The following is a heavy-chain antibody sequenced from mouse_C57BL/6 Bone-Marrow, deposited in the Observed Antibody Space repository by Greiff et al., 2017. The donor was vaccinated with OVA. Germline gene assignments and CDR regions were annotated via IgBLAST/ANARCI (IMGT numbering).Heavy chain of an antibody. V-gene: IGHV1-80*01. CDR2: IYPGDGDI. CDR3: ARGAY. Sequence: QVQLKESGAELAKPGASVKISCKASGYAFSNYWMNWVNPRPGKGLEWIGQIYPGDGDITYNGKFKGNATLTADKSSSTAYMQFSSMTSEDSAIYFCARGAYWGQGTTLTVSS. CDR1: GYAFSNYW. J-gene: IGHJ2*01.